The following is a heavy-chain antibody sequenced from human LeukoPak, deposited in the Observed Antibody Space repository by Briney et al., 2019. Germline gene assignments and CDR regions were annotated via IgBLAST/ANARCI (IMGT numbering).Heavy chain of an antibody. CDR3: ARHSGYCSSTSCYAGGYYYYYGMDV. Sequence: GESLKISCKGSGYSFTSYWIGWVRQMPGKGLEWMGIIYPGDSDTRSSPSFQGQVTISSDKSISTAYLQWSSLKASDTAMYYCARHSGYCSSTSCYAGGYYYYYGMDVWGQGTTVTVSS. CDR2: IYPGDSDT. CDR1: GYSFTSYW. V-gene: IGHV5-51*01. D-gene: IGHD2-2*01. J-gene: IGHJ6*02.